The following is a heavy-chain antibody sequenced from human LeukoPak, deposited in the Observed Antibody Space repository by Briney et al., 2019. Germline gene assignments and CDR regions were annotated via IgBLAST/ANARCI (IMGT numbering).Heavy chain of an antibody. CDR2: ISYSGVT. V-gene: IGHV4-59*11. CDR3: ARDLYYDSSGYYFEPDY. Sequence: ASETLSLTCIVSGGSISSHYWSWIRQPPGKGLEWIGYISYSGVTESNPSLKSRVTISVDTSKNQFSLKLSSVTAADTAVYYCARDLYYDSSGYYFEPDYWGQGTLVTVSS. J-gene: IGHJ4*02. D-gene: IGHD3-22*01. CDR1: GGSISSHY.